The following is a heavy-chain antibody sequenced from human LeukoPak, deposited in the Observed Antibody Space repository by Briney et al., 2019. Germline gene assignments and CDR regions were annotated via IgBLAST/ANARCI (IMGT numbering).Heavy chain of an antibody. D-gene: IGHD4-17*01. CDR1: GGSISSGDYY. V-gene: IGHV4-30-4*01. CDR3: ARVRGYGDYAGLVDY. J-gene: IGHJ4*02. CDR2: IYYSGST. Sequence: SQTLSLTCTVSGGSISSGDYYWSWIRQPPGKGLEWIGYIYYSGSTYYNPSLKSRVTISVDTSKNQFSLKLSSVTAADTAVYYCARVRGYGDYAGLVDYWGQGTLVTVSS.